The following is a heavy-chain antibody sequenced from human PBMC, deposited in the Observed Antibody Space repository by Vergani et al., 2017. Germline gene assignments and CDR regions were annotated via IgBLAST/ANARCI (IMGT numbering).Heavy chain of an antibody. J-gene: IGHJ4*02. CDR3: TTDDPYYYDSSGYYLVKDPNLRY. V-gene: IGHV3-30*03. D-gene: IGHD3-22*01. CDR2: ISYDGSNK. Sequence: VQLVESGGGVVQPGRSLRLSCAASGFTFSSYGMHWVRQAPGKGLEWVAVISYDGSNKYYADSVKGRFTISRDNSKNTLYLQMNSLKTEDTAVYYCTTDDPYYYDSSGYYLVKDPNLRYWGQGTLVTVSS. CDR1: GFTFSSYG.